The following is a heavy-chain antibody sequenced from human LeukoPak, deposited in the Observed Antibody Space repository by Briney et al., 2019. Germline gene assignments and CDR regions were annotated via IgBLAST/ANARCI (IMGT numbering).Heavy chain of an antibody. V-gene: IGHV3-21*01. Sequence: PGGSLRLSCAASGFTFSSYSMNWVRQAPGKGLEWVSSISSSSSYIYYADSVKGRFTIFRDNAKNSLYLQMNSLRAEDTAVYYCARGQQWLVRGSYFDYWGQGTLVTVSS. CDR2: ISSSSSYI. D-gene: IGHD6-19*01. J-gene: IGHJ4*02. CDR3: ARGQQWLVRGSYFDY. CDR1: GFTFSSYS.